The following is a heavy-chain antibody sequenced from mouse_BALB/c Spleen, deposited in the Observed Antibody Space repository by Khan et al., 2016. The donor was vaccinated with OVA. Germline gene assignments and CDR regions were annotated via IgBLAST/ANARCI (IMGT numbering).Heavy chain of an antibody. D-gene: IGHD3-1*01. Sequence: QVQLKQSGAELVRPGTSVKMSCKAAGYTFTNYWIGWVKQRPGHGLEWIGDIFPGGGYTNYDEKFKGMATLTTDTSSSTAYMQLSSLTSEDSAIYYCTRRVAARATWDFFDYWGQGTTLTVSS. V-gene: IGHV1-63*02. J-gene: IGHJ2*01. CDR2: IFPGGGYT. CDR3: TRRVAARATWDFFDY. CDR1: GYTFTNYW.